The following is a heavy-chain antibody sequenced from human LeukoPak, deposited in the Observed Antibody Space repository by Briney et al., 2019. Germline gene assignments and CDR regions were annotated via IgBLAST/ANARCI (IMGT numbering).Heavy chain of an antibody. D-gene: IGHD5-18*01. CDR1: GGSISSSTYY. J-gene: IGHJ3*02. Sequence: SATLSLTCAVSGGSISSSTYYWDWIRQPPGKGRQWLGTIYYAGNTHYNPSLKGRVTISVDRSNNQFSLILSSVTAADTAVYYCARHSADTALPLAFDIWGQGTVLTVSS. V-gene: IGHV4-39*01. CDR3: ARHSADTALPLAFDI. CDR2: IYYAGNT.